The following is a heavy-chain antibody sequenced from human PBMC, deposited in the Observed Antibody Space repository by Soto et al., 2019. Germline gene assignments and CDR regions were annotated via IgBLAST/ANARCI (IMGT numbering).Heavy chain of an antibody. V-gene: IGHV3-74*01. CDR2: ISGDGVTT. CDR3: AREYYGLLTGYYTDY. D-gene: IGHD3-9*01. CDR1: GFPFSSYW. Sequence: EVQLVESGGDLVQRGGSLRLSCAASGFPFSSYWMHWVRHTPGKGLAWVARISGDGVTTYYADSVTGRFTVSRDNAKNTLSLQISGLRAEDTPVYYCAREYYGLLTGYYTDYWGQGTLVSVSS. J-gene: IGHJ4*02.